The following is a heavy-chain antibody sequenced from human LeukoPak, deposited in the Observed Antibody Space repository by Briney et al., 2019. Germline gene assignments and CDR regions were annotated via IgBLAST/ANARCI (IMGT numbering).Heavy chain of an antibody. J-gene: IGHJ4*02. CDR1: GYTFTGYY. CDR3: ARVVGYSSSWYVRKSLDY. D-gene: IGHD6-13*01. V-gene: IGHV1-2*02. Sequence: ASVKVSCKAFGYTFTGYYMHWVRQAPGQGLEWMGWINPNSGGTNYAQKFQGRVTMTRDTSISTAYMELSRLRSDDTAVYYCARVVGYSSSWYVRKSLDYWGQGTLVTVSS. CDR2: INPNSGGT.